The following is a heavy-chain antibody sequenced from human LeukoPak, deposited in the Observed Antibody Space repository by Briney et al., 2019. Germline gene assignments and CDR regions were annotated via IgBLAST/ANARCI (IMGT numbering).Heavy chain of an antibody. Sequence: SETLSLTCAVYGGSFSGYYWSWIRQPPGKGLEWIGEINHSGSTNYNPSLKSRVTISVDTSKNQFSLKLSSVTAADTAVYYCARGRLDEYSSSWYYFYYYYGMDVWGQGTTVTVSS. J-gene: IGHJ6*02. CDR2: INHSGST. CDR3: ARGRLDEYSSSWYYFYYYYGMDV. D-gene: IGHD6-13*01. CDR1: GGSFSGYY. V-gene: IGHV4-34*01.